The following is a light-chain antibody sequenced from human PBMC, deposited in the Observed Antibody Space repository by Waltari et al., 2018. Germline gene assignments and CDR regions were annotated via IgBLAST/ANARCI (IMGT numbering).Light chain of an antibody. Sequence: QSVLTQPPSVSAAPGQKVTISCSGSSSDLGDNYVSWYQQLPGTAPKLLIYENNKRPSRIPDRFSGSKSGTSATLGITGLQTGDEADYYCGTWDSSLSAGNVIFGGGTKLTVL. CDR1: SSDLGDNY. J-gene: IGLJ2*01. V-gene: IGLV1-51*02. CDR3: GTWDSSLSAGNVI. CDR2: ENN.